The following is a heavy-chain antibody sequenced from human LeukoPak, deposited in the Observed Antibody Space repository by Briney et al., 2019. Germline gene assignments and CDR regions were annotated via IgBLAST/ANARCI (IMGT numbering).Heavy chain of an antibody. CDR3: ARDYDIVVVVAAPGWFDP. Sequence: GASVKVSCKASGYTFTGYYTHWVRQAPGQGLEWMGWIDPNSGGTNYAQKFQGRVTMTRDTSISTAYMELSRLRSDDTAVYYCARDYDIVVVVAAPGWFDPWGQGTLVTVSS. J-gene: IGHJ5*02. CDR1: GYTFTGYY. CDR2: IDPNSGGT. D-gene: IGHD2-15*01. V-gene: IGHV1-2*02.